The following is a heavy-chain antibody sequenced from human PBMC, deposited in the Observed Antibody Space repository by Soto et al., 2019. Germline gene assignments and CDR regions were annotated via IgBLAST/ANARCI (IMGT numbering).Heavy chain of an antibody. CDR1: GGSISPYY. Sequence: SETLSLTCTVSGGSISPYYWSWIRQPPGKGLEWIGYIYYSGSTNYNPSLKSRVTISVDTSKNQFSLKLSSVTAADTAVYYCARGGIAVAPLFDYWGQGTLVTV. J-gene: IGHJ4*02. V-gene: IGHV4-59*01. CDR2: IYYSGST. D-gene: IGHD6-19*01. CDR3: ARGGIAVAPLFDY.